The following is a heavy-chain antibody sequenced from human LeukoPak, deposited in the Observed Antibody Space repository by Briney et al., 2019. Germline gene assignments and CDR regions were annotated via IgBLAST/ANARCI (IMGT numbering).Heavy chain of an antibody. D-gene: IGHD5-24*01. CDR1: GGSINSYY. CDR2: IFYTGST. J-gene: IGHJ4*02. CDR3: ARRVATKPKYCFDN. Sequence: NTSETLSLTCTVSGGSINSYYWTWIRQPPGKGLEWIGYIFYTGSTNYNPSLKSRVTISLETSKNQFSLRLISVTAADTAVYYCARRVATKPKYCFDNWGQGNLVTVST. V-gene: IGHV4-59*08.